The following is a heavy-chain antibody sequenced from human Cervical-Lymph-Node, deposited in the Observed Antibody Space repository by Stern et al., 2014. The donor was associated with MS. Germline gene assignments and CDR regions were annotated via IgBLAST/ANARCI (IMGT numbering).Heavy chain of an antibody. CDR2: IHYSGST. J-gene: IGHJ5*02. Sequence: VQLVQSGPGLVKPSQTLSLPCTVSGGSISSGGYYWSWIRQHPGKGLEWIGYIHYSGSTYYNSALKSRVTISRDTSKNQFSLNLNSVTAADTAVYYCARVGVYVQTGWFDPWGQGALVTVSS. V-gene: IGHV4-31*03. CDR1: GGSISSGGYY. D-gene: IGHD2-8*01. CDR3: ARVGVYVQTGWFDP.